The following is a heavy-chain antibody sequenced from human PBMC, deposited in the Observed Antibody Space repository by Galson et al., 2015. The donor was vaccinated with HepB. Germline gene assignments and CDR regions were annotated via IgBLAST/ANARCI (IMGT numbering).Heavy chain of an antibody. D-gene: IGHD7-27*01. CDR1: VSTFSSYA. CDR2: ISGSGRTT. J-gene: IGHJ4*02. Sequence: SLRLSCAASVSTFSSYAMSWVRQAPGKGLEWVSAISGSGRTTYYADSVKGRFTISRDNSKNTLYLQMNSLRADDTAVYYRAKDDRYWGSPFDYWGQGTLVTVSS. V-gene: IGHV3-23*01. CDR3: AKDDRYWGSPFDY.